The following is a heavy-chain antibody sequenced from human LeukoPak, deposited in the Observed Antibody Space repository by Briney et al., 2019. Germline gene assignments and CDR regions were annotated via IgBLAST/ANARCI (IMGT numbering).Heavy chain of an antibody. CDR2: IYHSGST. CDR3: ARDLGTVSQGY. V-gene: IGHV4-4*02. J-gene: IGHJ4*02. Sequence: SETLSLTCAVSGGSISSNHWWSWVRQPPGKGLEWIGEIYHSGSTNYNPSLKGRVIISVDKFKNQLSLNLSSMTAADTAVYYCARDLGTVSQGYWGQGTLVTVSS. D-gene: IGHD4-17*01. CDR1: GGSISSNHW.